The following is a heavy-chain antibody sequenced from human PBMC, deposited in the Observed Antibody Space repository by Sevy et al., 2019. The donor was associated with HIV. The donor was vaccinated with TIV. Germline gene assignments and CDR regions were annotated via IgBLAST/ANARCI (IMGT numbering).Heavy chain of an antibody. V-gene: IGHV1-2*02. CDR1: GYTFTGYY. Sequence: ASVKVSCKACGYTFTGYYMHWVRQAPGQGLEWMGWINPNTSATNYAQKFRGRVTMTRDTSISTTYMELSSLRSDDTAVYYCTIARQRSRNNWGHGTMVTVSS. J-gene: IGHJ3*02. D-gene: IGHD5-18*01. CDR2: INPNTSAT. CDR3: TIARQRSRNN.